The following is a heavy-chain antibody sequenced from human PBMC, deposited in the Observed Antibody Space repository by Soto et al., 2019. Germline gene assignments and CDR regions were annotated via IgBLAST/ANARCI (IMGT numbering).Heavy chain of an antibody. CDR1: GFTFSNFY. V-gene: IGHV1-46*01. CDR2: INPSGDTT. J-gene: IGHJ5*02. CDR3: ARGADLEKFEGPIIDT. Sequence: QVQLVQSGAEVRKPGASVKVSCEASGFTFSNFYMHWIRQAPGQGLEWMGIINPSGDTTAFAQRFQGRVTMTRDTSTSTVYMELSSLRSEDTAVYYCARGADLEKFEGPIIDTWGQGTLVTVSS. D-gene: IGHD1-1*01.